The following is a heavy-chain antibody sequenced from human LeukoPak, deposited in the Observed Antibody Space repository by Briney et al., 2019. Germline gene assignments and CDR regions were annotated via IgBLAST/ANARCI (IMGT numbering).Heavy chain of an antibody. CDR3: ARANCSGGSCYSGRIDY. V-gene: IGHV4-4*02. J-gene: IGHJ4*02. CDR1: GGSISSSNW. Sequence: SETLSLTCAVSGGSISSSNWWSWVRQPPGKGLEWIGEIYHSGSTNYNPSLKSRVTISVDKSKNQFSLKLSSVTAADTAVYYCARANCSGGSCYSGRIDYWGQGTLVTDSS. CDR2: IYHSGST. D-gene: IGHD2-15*01.